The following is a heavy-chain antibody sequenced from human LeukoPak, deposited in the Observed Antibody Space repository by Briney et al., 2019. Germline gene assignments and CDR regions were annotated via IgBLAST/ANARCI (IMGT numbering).Heavy chain of an antibody. D-gene: IGHD3-10*01. CDR2: IIPIFGTA. CDR3: ARGRITMVRGARSYYFDY. J-gene: IGHJ4*02. Sequence: SVKVSCKASGGTFSSYAISWVRQAPGQGLEWMGGIIPIFGTANYAQKFQGRVTITADEPTSTAYMELSSLRSEDTAVYYCARGRITMVRGARSYYFDYWGQGTLVTVSS. V-gene: IGHV1-69*13. CDR1: GGTFSSYA.